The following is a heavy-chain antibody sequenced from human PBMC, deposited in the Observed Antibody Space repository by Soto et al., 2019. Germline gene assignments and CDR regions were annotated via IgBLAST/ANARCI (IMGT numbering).Heavy chain of an antibody. CDR1: GFTFGAYA. D-gene: IGHD4-17*01. V-gene: IGHV3-49*04. CDR3: TKDSFDYGGENVYDAFDV. CDR2: IRAKPYCATT. Sequence: PLGVLRLSCTASGFTFGAYAMIWVRQAPGKGLEWAGYIRAKPYCATTNYAASLKGRFTISRDDSLSVAYLQMTSLKTEDTGMYSCTKDSFDYGGENVYDAFDVWGQRTMVPVS. J-gene: IGHJ3*01.